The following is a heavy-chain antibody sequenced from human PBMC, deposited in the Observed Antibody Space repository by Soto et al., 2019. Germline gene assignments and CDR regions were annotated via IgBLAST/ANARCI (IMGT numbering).Heavy chain of an antibody. CDR3: ARHQSHSSSYVDP. CDR2: IYYSGST. D-gene: IGHD6-13*01. J-gene: IGHJ5*02. CDR1: GGSISSYF. Sequence: SLTCTVSGGSISSYFWTWIRQPPGKGLEWIGYIYYSGSTNYNPSLKSRVTISVDTSKNQFSLKLSSVTAADTAVYYCARHQSHSSSYVDPWGQGTLVTVSS. V-gene: IGHV4-59*08.